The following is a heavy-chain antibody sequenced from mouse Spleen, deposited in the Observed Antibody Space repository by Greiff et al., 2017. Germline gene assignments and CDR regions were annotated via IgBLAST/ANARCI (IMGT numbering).Heavy chain of an antibody. V-gene: IGHV1-82*01. CDR2: IYPGDGDT. CDR3: ARRHDGDGFAY. J-gene: IGHJ3*01. CDR1: GYAFSSSW. D-gene: IGHD2-12*01. Sequence: VQLQESGPELVKPGASVKISCKASGYAFSSSWMNWVKQRPGKGLEWIGRIYPGDGDTNYNGKFKGKATLTADKSSSTAYMQLSSLTSEDSAVYFCARRHDGDGFAYWGQGTLVTVSA.